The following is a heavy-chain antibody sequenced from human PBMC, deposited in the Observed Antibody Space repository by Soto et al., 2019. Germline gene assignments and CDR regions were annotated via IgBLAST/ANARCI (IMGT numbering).Heavy chain of an antibody. Sequence: SETLSLICAVSGYPISSGYYWGFIRQPPGKGLEWIGIIHHSGSTYYNPSLRSRITISVDTSKNQFSLKMPSVTAADTAVYYCARSSGYVPGGYWGQGILVTVSS. J-gene: IGHJ4*02. CDR3: ARSSGYVPGGY. V-gene: IGHV4-38-2*01. CDR1: GYPISSGYY. D-gene: IGHD5-12*01. CDR2: IHHSGST.